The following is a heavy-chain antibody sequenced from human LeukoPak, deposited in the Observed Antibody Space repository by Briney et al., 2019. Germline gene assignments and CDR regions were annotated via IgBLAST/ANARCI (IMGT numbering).Heavy chain of an antibody. V-gene: IGHV3-23*01. D-gene: IGHD5-12*01. CDR3: AKDPNYDWTFDY. CDR1: GFTFSSYA. Sequence: GGSLRLSCAASGFTFSSYAMSWVRQAPGKGLEWVSAISGSGGSTYYADSVKGRFTISRDNSKNTLHLQMNSLRAEDTAVYYCAKDPNYDWTFDYWGQGTLVTVSS. CDR2: ISGSGGST. J-gene: IGHJ4*02.